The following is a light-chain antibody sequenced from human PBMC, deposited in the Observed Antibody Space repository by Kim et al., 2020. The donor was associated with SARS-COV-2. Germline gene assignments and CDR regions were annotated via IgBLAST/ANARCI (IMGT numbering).Light chain of an antibody. V-gene: IGKV3-20*01. Sequence: EIVLTQSPGTLSLSPGERATLSCRASQSVSSSYLALYQQKPGQTPRLLMYGASSRATGIPDRFSGSGSGTDFTLTISRLEPEDFAVYYCQQYGSSPALTFGGGTKVDIK. CDR2: GAS. CDR3: QQYGSSPALT. J-gene: IGKJ4*01. CDR1: QSVSSSY.